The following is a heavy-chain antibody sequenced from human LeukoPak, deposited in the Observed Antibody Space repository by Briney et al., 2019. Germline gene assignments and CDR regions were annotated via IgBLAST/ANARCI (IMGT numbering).Heavy chain of an antibody. D-gene: IGHD3-3*01. V-gene: IGHV1-24*01. Sequence: ASVKVSCKLSGNTLRELPIQWVRQAGGKGLEWMAGFDPENAEIVYAQKLQGRVTMTGDTSTNTAYMELTSLTSDDTALYYYATRGSDFWSGFDYWGQGTQVTVSS. CDR3: ATRGSDFWSGFDY. CDR2: FDPENAEI. CDR1: GNTLRELP. J-gene: IGHJ4*02.